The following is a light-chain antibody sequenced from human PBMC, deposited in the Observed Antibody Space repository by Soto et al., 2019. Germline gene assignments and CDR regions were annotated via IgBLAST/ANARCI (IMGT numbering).Light chain of an antibody. CDR1: NSDVGGYNY. Sequence: QSVLTQPASVSGSPGPASTISCTGTNSDVGGYNYFSWYQQHPGKAPKLMIYDVSNRPSGVSNRFSGSKSGNTASLTISVLLAEDEADYYCSSYTSSSTQVFGTGTKVTVL. CDR2: DVS. J-gene: IGLJ1*01. CDR3: SSYTSSSTQV. V-gene: IGLV2-14*01.